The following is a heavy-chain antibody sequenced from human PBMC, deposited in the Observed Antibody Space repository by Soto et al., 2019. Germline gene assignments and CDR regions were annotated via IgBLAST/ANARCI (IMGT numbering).Heavy chain of an antibody. J-gene: IGHJ6*02. V-gene: IGHV1-69*12. CDR2: IIPIFGTA. Sequence: QVQLVQSGAAVKKPGSSVKVSCKASGGTFSSYAISWVRQAPGQGLEWMGGIIPIFGTANYAQKFQGRVTITADESTSTAYMELSSLRSEDTSVYYCARDQDSGYVINLLYFYNMDVWGQGTTVTVSS. CDR3: ARDQDSGYVINLLYFYNMDV. CDR1: GGTFSSYA. D-gene: IGHD5-12*01.